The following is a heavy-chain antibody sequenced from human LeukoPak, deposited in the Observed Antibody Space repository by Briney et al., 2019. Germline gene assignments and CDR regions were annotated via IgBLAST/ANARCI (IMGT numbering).Heavy chain of an antibody. V-gene: IGHV3-23*01. J-gene: IGHJ4*02. D-gene: IGHD3-16*01. CDR2: ISIDADDT. CDR3: AKEIRPNDH. CDR1: GFTFSSHA. Sequence: GGSLRLSCAASGFTFSSHAMTWVRQAPGKGLQWVSSISIDADDTHYADSVKGRFTISRDNSKKTLFLQMNSLRVDDTAIYYCAKEIRPNDHWGQGTLVIVSS.